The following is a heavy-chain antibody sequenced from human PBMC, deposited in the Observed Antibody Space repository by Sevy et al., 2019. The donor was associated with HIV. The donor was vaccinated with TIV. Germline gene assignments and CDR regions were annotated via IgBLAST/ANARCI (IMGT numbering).Heavy chain of an antibody. CDR3: ARDLGSYYYDSSGYLYYFDY. CDR2: ISAYNGNT. J-gene: IGHJ4*02. Sequence: ASVKVSCKASGYTFTSYGISWVRQAPGQGLEWMGWISAYNGNTNYAQTLQGRVTMTTDTSTSTAYMELRSLRSDDTAVYYCARDLGSYYYDSSGYLYYFDYWGQGTLVTVSS. D-gene: IGHD3-22*01. CDR1: GYTFTSYG. V-gene: IGHV1-18*01.